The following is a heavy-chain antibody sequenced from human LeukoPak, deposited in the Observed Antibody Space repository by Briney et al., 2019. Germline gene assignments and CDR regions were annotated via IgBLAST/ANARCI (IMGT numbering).Heavy chain of an antibody. CDR1: GGSISSGGYY. J-gene: IGHJ5*02. V-gene: IGHV4-30-2*01. D-gene: IGHD4-17*01. CDR2: VYHSGST. Sequence: SQTLSLTCTVSGGSISSGGYYWSWVRQPPGKGLEWIGEVYHSGSTNYNPSLKSRVTISVDKSKNLFSLKLTSVTVADTAMYYCARLLGYGDYGSRGGFDPWGQGTLVTVSS. CDR3: ARLLGYGDYGSRGGFDP.